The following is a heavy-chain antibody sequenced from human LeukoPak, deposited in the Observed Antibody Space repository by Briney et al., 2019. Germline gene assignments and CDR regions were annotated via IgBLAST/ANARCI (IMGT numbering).Heavy chain of an antibody. CDR3: ASSEGCSSTSCYDGAFDI. CDR2: VDHTGST. CDR1: DDSITMYY. V-gene: IGHV4-59*01. J-gene: IGHJ3*02. Sequence: SETLSLTCTVSDDSITMYYWTWIRQPPGKGLEWIGYVDHTGSTNYNPSLKSRVTISVDTSKNQFSLKLSSVTAADTAVYYCASSEGCSSTSCYDGAFDIWGQGTMVTVSS. D-gene: IGHD2-2*01.